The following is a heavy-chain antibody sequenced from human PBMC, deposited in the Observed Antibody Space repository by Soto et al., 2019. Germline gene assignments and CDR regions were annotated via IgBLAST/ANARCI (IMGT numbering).Heavy chain of an antibody. Sequence: QVQVEQSGAEVKKPGSSVKVSCKASGDTFSSYGFTWVRQAPGQGLEWMGGIIPILRTANYAQKFQGRVTITADESTSKAYMELSSLRSEDTAVYYCARALVATNAFDYWGQEILVTVSS. V-gene: IGHV1-69*11. CDR1: GDTFSSYG. J-gene: IGHJ4*02. CDR3: ARALVATNAFDY. CDR2: IIPILRTA. D-gene: IGHD5-12*01.